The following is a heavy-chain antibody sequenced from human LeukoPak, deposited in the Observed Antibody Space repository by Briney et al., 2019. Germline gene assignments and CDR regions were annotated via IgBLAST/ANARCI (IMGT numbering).Heavy chain of an antibody. D-gene: IGHD2-15*01. CDR1: GYTFTSYG. J-gene: IGHJ5*02. V-gene: IGHV1-18*01. Sequence: ASVKVSCKASGYTFTSYGISWVRQAPGQGLEWMGWISAYNGNTNYAPKLQGRVTMTTDTSTSTAYMELRSLRSDDTAVYYCARDEALGYCSGGSCPHWFDPWGQGTLVTVSS. CDR2: ISAYNGNT. CDR3: ARDEALGYCSGGSCPHWFDP.